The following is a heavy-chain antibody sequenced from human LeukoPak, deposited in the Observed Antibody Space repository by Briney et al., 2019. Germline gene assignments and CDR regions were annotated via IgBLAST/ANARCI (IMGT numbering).Heavy chain of an antibody. CDR2: ISTSGSTI. J-gene: IGHJ6*02. CDR1: GFTFSSYE. CDR3: ARVGSGYYPRSGYYYYGMDV. D-gene: IGHD3-3*01. Sequence: PGGSLRLSCAASGFTFSSYEMNWVRQAPGKGLEWVSYISTSGSTIYYADSVKGRFTISRDNAKNSLYLQMNSLSAEDTAVYYCARVGSGYYPRSGYYYYGMDVWGQGTTVTVSS. V-gene: IGHV3-48*03.